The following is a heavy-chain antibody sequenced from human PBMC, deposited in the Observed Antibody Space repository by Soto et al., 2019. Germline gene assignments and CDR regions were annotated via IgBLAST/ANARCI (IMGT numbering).Heavy chain of an antibody. Sequence: QLQLQESGSGLVKPSQTLSLTCAVSGGSISSGGYSWSWIRQPPGKGLEWIGYIYHSGSTYYNPSLKXGVTXSXNRSKNQFSLKLSSVTAADTAVYYCAGGIAARPLGYWGQGTLVTVSS. CDR3: AGGIAARPLGY. CDR1: GGSISSGGYS. CDR2: IYHSGST. V-gene: IGHV4-30-2*01. J-gene: IGHJ4*02. D-gene: IGHD6-6*01.